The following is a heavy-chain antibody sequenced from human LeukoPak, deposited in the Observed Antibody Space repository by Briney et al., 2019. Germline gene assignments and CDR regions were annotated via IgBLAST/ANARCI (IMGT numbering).Heavy chain of an antibody. CDR3: ARSPQGTATTANWLDP. V-gene: IGHV4-39*07. D-gene: IGHD4-17*01. CDR2: IYYSGST. CDR1: GGSISSSSYY. Sequence: TSETLSLTCTVSGGSISSSSYYWGWIRQPPGKGLEWIGSIYYSGSTYYNPSLKSRVTISVDTSKNQFSLNLISVTAADTAVYYCARSPQGTATTANWLDPWGQGTLVTVSS. J-gene: IGHJ5*02.